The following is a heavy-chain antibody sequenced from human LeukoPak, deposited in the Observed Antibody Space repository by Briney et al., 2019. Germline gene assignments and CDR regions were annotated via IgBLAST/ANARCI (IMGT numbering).Heavy chain of an antibody. Sequence: GGALRLSCAASGFTFSSYSMNWVRQAPGKGLEGGSSISSSSRYIYYADSVKGRFTISRDNAKNSLYLQMNSLRAEDTAVYYCARDLLGGSHWYAFDIWGQGTMVTVSS. J-gene: IGHJ3*02. V-gene: IGHV3-21*01. CDR1: GFTFSSYS. CDR2: ISSSSRYI. CDR3: ARDLLGGSHWYAFDI. D-gene: IGHD1-26*01.